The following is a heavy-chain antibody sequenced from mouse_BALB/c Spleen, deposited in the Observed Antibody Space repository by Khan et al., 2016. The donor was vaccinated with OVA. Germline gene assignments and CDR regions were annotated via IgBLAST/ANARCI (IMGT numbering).Heavy chain of an antibody. J-gene: IGHJ3*01. CDR1: GYSFTSYY. V-gene: IGHV1-31*01. CDR3: ARHGSSSWFAY. Sequence: VRLQQSGPELMKPGASVKISCKAPGYSFTSYYIHWVKQSHGKSLEWIGYIDPFNDDTNYNQKFKGKATLTVDKSSSTAYMHLSSLTSEDSAVXYCARHGSSSWFAYWGQGTLVTVSA. D-gene: IGHD1-1*01. CDR2: IDPFNDDT.